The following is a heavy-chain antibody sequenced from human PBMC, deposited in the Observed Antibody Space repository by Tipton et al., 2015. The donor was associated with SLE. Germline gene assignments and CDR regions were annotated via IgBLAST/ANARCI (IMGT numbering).Heavy chain of an antibody. CDR1: NFDVSASYY. Sequence: TLSLTCSVSNFDVSASYYWGWVRQTPEHGLAWLGSVYRDGRTFYNPSLNSRLTISIDTSQNQFSLRLESSTAADTAVYFCARQSFGGSWEFDYWGQGALVTVSS. D-gene: IGHD2-15*01. CDR3: ARQSFGGSWEFDY. J-gene: IGHJ4*02. CDR2: VYRDGRT. V-gene: IGHV4-38-2*01.